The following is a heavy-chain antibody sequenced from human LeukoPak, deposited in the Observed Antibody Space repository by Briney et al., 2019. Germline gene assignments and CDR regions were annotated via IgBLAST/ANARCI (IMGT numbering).Heavy chain of an antibody. D-gene: IGHD3-10*01. Sequence: AGGSLRLSCAAPGFTFSSYDMHWVRQATGKGLEWVSAIGTAGDTYYPGSVKGRFTISRENAKNSLYLQMNSLRAGDTAVYYCARGGFYDGSGSYFDYWGQGTLVTVSS. CDR1: GFTFSSYD. CDR2: IGTAGDT. V-gene: IGHV3-13*01. CDR3: ARGGFYDGSGSYFDY. J-gene: IGHJ4*02.